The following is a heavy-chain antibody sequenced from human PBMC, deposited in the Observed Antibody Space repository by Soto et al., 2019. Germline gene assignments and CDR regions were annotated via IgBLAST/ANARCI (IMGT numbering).Heavy chain of an antibody. CDR2: IKQDGSEK. J-gene: IGHJ4*02. D-gene: IGHD4-17*01. Sequence: HPGGSLRLSCAASGFTFSSYWMSWVRQAPGKGLEWVANIKQDGSEKYYVDSVKGRFTISRENAKNSLYLQMNSLRAEDTAVYYCARVYGDYALSNWGQGTLVTVSS. V-gene: IGHV3-7*03. CDR1: GFTFSSYW. CDR3: ARVYGDYALSN.